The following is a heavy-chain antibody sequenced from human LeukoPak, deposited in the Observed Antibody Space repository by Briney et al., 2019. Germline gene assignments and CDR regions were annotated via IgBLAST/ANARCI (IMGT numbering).Heavy chain of an antibody. V-gene: IGHV3-23*01. CDR3: AKEVYSSGWYGSVDFDY. D-gene: IGHD6-19*01. J-gene: IGHJ4*02. CDR2: ISGSGGST. Sequence: GGSLRLSCAASGFTFSSYGMSWVRQAPGKGLEWVSAISGSGGSTYYADSVKGRFTISRDNSKNTLYLQMNSLRAEDTAVYYCAKEVYSSGWYGSVDFDYWGQGTLVTVSS. CDR1: GFTFSSYG.